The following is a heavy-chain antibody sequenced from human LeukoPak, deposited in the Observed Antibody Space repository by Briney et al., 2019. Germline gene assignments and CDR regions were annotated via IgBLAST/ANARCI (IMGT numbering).Heavy chain of an antibody. J-gene: IGHJ4*02. Sequence: GGSLRLSCGASRFTFSNYGMHWVRQAPGKGLEWVALIWHDGSNEYYGDFVKGRFTISRDNSKNTLYLQMNSLRAEDTAVYYCARESSNWCELDYWGQGTLVTVSS. CDR2: IWHDGSNE. V-gene: IGHV3-33*01. CDR3: ARESSNWCELDY. D-gene: IGHD6-13*01. CDR1: RFTFSNYG.